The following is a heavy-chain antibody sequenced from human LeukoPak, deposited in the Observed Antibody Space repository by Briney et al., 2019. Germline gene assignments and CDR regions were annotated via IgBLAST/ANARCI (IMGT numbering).Heavy chain of an antibody. V-gene: IGHV1-69*04. CDR2: IIPILGIA. D-gene: IGHD6-19*01. CDR1: GGTFSSYA. Sequence: SAKVSCKASGGTFSSYAISWVRQAPGQGLEWMGRIIPILGIANYAQKFQGRVTITADKSTSTAYMELSSLRSEDTAVYYCARVVSSGWYWGWFDPWGQGTLVTVSS. CDR3: ARVVSSGWYWGWFDP. J-gene: IGHJ5*02.